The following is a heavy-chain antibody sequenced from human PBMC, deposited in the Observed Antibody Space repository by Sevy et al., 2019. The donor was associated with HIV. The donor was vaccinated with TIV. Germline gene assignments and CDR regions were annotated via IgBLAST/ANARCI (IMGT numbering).Heavy chain of an antibody. CDR2: IKQDGSEK. CDR3: ARDNGYSSGWYGY. CDR1: GLTFSSYW. J-gene: IGHJ4*02. V-gene: IGHV3-7*01. Sequence: GGSLRLSCAASGLTFSSYWMSWVRQAPGKGLEWVANIKQDGSEKYYVDSVKGRFTISRDNAKNSLYLQMNSLRAEDTAVYYCARDNGYSSGWYGYWGQGTLVTVSS. D-gene: IGHD6-19*01.